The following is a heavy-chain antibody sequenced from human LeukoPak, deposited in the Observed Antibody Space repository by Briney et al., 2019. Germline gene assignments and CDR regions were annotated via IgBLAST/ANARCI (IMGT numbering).Heavy chain of an antibody. V-gene: IGHV4-61*02. CDR3: ARDSSVGADY. Sequence: SQTLSLTCTVSGGSISSGSYYWSWIRQPAGTGLEWIGRIYTSGSTNYNPSLKSRVTISADTSKNQFSLKLSSVTAADTAVYYCARDSSVGADYWGQGTLVTVSS. CDR2: IYTSGST. CDR1: GGSISSGSYY. D-gene: IGHD1-26*01. J-gene: IGHJ4*02.